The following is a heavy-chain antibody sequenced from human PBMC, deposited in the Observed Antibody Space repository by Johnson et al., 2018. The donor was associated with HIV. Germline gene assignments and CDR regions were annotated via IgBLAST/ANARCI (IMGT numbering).Heavy chain of an antibody. V-gene: IGHV3-11*01. CDR2: ISSSGSTI. Sequence: QVQLVESGGGVVQPGRSLRLSCAASGFPFSDYYITWIRQAPGKGLEWISYISSSGSTIYYADSVKGRFTISRDNSKNTLYLQMNSLRAEDTAVYYCAKAGDLYCSSTSCYVGAFDIWGQGTMVTVSS. CDR3: AKAGDLYCSSTSCYVGAFDI. CDR1: GFPFSDYY. J-gene: IGHJ3*02. D-gene: IGHD2-2*01.